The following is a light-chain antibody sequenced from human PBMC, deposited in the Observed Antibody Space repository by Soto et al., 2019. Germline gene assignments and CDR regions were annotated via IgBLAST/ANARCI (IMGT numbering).Light chain of an antibody. V-gene: IGLV4-69*01. CDR2: LNSDGSH. J-gene: IGLJ3*02. Sequence: QAVVTQSPSASASLGASVKLTCALSSGHSSYAIAWHQQQPEKGPRALMKLNSDGSHTRGDGIPDRFSGSSSGAERYLTISSLQSEDEADYYCQTWGTGILVFGGGTKLTVL. CDR1: SGHSSYA. CDR3: QTWGTGILV.